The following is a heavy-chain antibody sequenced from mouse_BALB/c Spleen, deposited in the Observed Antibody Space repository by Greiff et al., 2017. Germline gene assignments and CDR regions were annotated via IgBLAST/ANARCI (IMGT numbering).Heavy chain of an antibody. CDR3: AGGGYYAAWFAY. Sequence: EVQLQESGPGLVKPSQSLSLTCSVTGYSITSGYYWTWIRQFPGNKLEWMGYISYDGSNNYNPSLKNRISITRDTSKNQFFLKLNSVTTEDTATYDCAGGGYYAAWFAYWGQGTLVTVSA. J-gene: IGHJ3*01. D-gene: IGHD2-3*01. CDR1: GYSITSGYY. V-gene: IGHV3-6*02. CDR2: ISYDGSN.